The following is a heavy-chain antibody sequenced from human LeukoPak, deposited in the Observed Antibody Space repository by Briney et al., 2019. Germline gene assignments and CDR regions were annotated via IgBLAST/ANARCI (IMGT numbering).Heavy chain of an antibody. Sequence: PGGSLRLSCAASRFNFITAAMTWVRQAPGKRLEWVSLIGSSGGSTYYADSVKGRFTIPRDNFNHTLSLQMNSLRVEDTAIYYCVKDIQLSTWGLGTMVTVSS. D-gene: IGHD5-24*01. V-gene: IGHV3-23*01. CDR1: RFNFITAA. J-gene: IGHJ3*01. CDR3: VKDIQLST. CDR2: IGSSGGST.